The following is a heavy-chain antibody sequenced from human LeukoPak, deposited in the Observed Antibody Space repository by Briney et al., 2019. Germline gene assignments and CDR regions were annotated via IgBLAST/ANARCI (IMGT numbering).Heavy chain of an antibody. CDR1: GFTFSSYW. V-gene: IGHV3-74*01. D-gene: IGHD3-3*01. J-gene: IGHJ6*02. Sequence: GGSLRLSCAASGFTFSSYWMHWVRQAPGKGLVWVSRINSDGSSTSYADSVKGRFTISRDNAKNALYLQMNSLRAEDTAVYYCARDGIFGVVSGRDYYYYYGMDVWGQGTTVTVSS. CDR3: ARDGIFGVVSGRDYYYYYGMDV. CDR2: INSDGSST.